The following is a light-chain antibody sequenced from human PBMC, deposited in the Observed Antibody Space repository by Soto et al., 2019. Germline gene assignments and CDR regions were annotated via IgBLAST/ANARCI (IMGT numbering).Light chain of an antibody. CDR2: GNS. CDR1: SSNIGAGYD. CDR3: QPYDSSLSGYVV. V-gene: IGLV1-40*01. Sequence: QAVVTQPPSVSGAPGQRVTISCTGSSSNIGAGYDVHWYQQLPGTAPKLLIYGNSNQPSGVPDRFSGSKSGTSASLAITGLQAEDEADYYCQPYDSSLSGYVVFGGGTKVTVL. J-gene: IGLJ2*01.